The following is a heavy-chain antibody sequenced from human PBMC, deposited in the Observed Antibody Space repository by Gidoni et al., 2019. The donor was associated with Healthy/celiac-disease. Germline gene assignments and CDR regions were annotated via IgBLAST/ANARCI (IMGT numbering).Heavy chain of an antibody. J-gene: IGHJ6*02. Sequence: EVQLVESGGGLVKPGGYLRISCAAPGFTVSTAWLSWVRQAPGKGLEWVGRSKSKTDGGTTDYAAPVKGRFTISRDDSKNTLYLQMNSLKTEDTAVYYCTTDLGIAVAGYYGMDVWGQGTTVTVSS. CDR2: SKSKTDGGTT. CDR3: TTDLGIAVAGYYGMDV. V-gene: IGHV3-15*01. CDR1: GFTVSTAW. D-gene: IGHD6-19*01.